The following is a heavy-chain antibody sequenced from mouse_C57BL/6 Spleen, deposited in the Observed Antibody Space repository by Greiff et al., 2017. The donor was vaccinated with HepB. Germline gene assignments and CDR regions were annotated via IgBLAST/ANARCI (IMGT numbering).Heavy chain of an antibody. CDR1: GFTFTDYY. D-gene: IGHD4-1*01. J-gene: IGHJ2*01. CDR3: ARLLDYFDY. Sequence: EVKLMESGGGLVQPGGSLSLSCAASGFTFTDYYMSWVRQPPGKALEWLGFIRNKANGYTTEYSASVKGRFTISRDNSQSILYLQMNALRAEDRATYYCARLLDYFDYWGQGTTLTVSS. V-gene: IGHV7-3*01. CDR2: IRNKANGYTT.